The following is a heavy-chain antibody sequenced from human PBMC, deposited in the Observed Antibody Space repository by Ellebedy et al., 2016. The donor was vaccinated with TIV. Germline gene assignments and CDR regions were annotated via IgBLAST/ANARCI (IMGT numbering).Heavy chain of an antibody. D-gene: IGHD5-12*01. CDR1: GFTFSSYA. CDR2: ISGSGGST. V-gene: IGHV3-23*01. CDR3: AREGIVATITHYYYYGMDV. Sequence: GGSLRLSXAASGFTFSSYAMSWVRQAPGKGLEWVSAISGSGGSTYYADSVKGRFTISRDNSKNTLYLQMNSLRAEDTAVYYCAREGIVATITHYYYYGMDVWGQGTTVTVSS. J-gene: IGHJ6*02.